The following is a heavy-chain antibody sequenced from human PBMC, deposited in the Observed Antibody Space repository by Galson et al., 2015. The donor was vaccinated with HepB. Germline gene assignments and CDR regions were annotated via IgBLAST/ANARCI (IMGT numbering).Heavy chain of an antibody. CDR3: ARPGCWSSYDSSGFPHAFDL. CDR1: GDSFTSYW. J-gene: IGHJ3*01. Sequence: QSGAEVKKPGESLKISWKGSGDSFTSYWIGWVRQMPGKGLEWMGIIYPGDSDTRYSPSLQGLVTISDDTSISTAYLQWRSLKASDTAMYYCARPGCWSSYDSSGFPHAFDLSGQWTMFAVSS. V-gene: IGHV5-51*03. D-gene: IGHD3-22*01. CDR2: IYPGDSDT.